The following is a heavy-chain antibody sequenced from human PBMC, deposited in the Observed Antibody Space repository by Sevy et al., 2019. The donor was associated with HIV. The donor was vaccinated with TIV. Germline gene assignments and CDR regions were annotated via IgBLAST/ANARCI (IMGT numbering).Heavy chain of an antibody. CDR2: ISSRGTTI. CDR1: GSICSDFY. Sequence: GGSLRLSCAASGSICSDFYMSWVRQAPGKGLEWISYISSRGTTICYADSVKGRFTISRDNAKNSLYLQMNSLTADDTAVYYCARDHVVVEPLANYGMDVWGQGTTVTVSS. V-gene: IGHV3-11*01. J-gene: IGHJ6*02. D-gene: IGHD2-2*01. CDR3: ARDHVVVEPLANYGMDV.